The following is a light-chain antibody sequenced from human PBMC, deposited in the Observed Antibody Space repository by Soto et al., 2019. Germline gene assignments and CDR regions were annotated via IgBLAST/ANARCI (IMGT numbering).Light chain of an antibody. CDR2: SAS. V-gene: IGKV3-11*01. J-gene: IGKJ4*01. CDR1: QSVRND. CDR3: QQRTNWPPT. Sequence: EIVLTQSPATLSLSPGERATLSCRASQSVRNDLVWYHQKPGQAPRVLIYSASNRATGIPARFSGSGSGTDCTLTISSLEPEEFAVYYCQQRTNWPPTFGGGTKVEMK.